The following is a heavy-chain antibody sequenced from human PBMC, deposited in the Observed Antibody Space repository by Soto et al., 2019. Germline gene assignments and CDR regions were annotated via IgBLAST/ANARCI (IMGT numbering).Heavy chain of an antibody. J-gene: IGHJ4*02. Sequence: SETLSLTCAMNGGSFSDYYWIWIRQPPGKGLEWIGEINESGTTNYSPSLKSRVTISVDTSKKQFSLKLNSVSAADTAVYYCAGARGRLVGFDYWGQGTLVTVSS. CDR2: INESGTT. CDR3: AGARGRLVGFDY. V-gene: IGHV4-34*01. CDR1: GGSFSDYY. D-gene: IGHD1-26*01.